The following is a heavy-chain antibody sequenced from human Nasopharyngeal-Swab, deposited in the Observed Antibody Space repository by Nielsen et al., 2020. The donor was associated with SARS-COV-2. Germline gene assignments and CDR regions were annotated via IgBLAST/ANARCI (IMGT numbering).Heavy chain of an antibody. Sequence: GSLKISCAASGFTFSSYAMSWVRQAPGKGLEWVSYISSSGSTIYYADSVKGRFTISRDNAKNSLYLQMNSLRAEDTAVYYCAGIARGYSYGYALWGQGTLVTVSS. CDR2: ISSSGSTI. CDR1: GFTFSSYA. V-gene: IGHV3-48*04. D-gene: IGHD5-18*01. CDR3: AGIARGYSYGYAL. J-gene: IGHJ4*02.